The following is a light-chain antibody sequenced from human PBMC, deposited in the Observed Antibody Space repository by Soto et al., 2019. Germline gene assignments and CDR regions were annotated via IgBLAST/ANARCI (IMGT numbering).Light chain of an antibody. CDR2: AAS. CDR1: QSIYNY. V-gene: IGKV1-39*01. Sequence: DIQMNQSPSSLSASVGDRVTITCRASQSIYNYLNWYQQXPGKAPKLLIYAASTLQSGVPSRFSGSGSGTDFTLAISSLQHEDFATYYCQQSYSTITFGQGTRLEIK. J-gene: IGKJ5*01. CDR3: QQSYSTIT.